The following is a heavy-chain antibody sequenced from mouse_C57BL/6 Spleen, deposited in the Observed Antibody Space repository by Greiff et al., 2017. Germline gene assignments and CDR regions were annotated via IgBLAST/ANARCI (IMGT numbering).Heavy chain of an antibody. V-gene: IGHV1-22*01. Sequence: EVQLQQSGPELVKPGASVKMSCKASGYTFTDYNMHWVKQSHGKSLEWIGYINPNNGGTSYNQKFKGKATLTVNKSSSTAYMELRSLTSEDSAVYYCARIYYSNYVGYFDVWGTGTTVTVSS. J-gene: IGHJ1*03. CDR2: INPNNGGT. D-gene: IGHD2-5*01. CDR1: GYTFTDYN. CDR3: ARIYYSNYVGYFDV.